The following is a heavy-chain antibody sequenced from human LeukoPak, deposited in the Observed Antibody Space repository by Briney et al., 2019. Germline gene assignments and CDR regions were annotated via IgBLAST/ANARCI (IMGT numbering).Heavy chain of an antibody. CDR2: MNPNSGNT. V-gene: IGHV1-8*01. D-gene: IGHD6-19*01. CDR3: ARASSIAVAGADEIINYYYGMDV. Sequence: ASVKVSCKASGYTFTSYDINWVRQATGQGLEWMGWMNPNSGNTGYEQKFQGRVTMTRNTSISTAYMELSSLRSEDTAVYYCARASSIAVAGADEIINYYYGMDVWGQGTTVTVSS. J-gene: IGHJ6*02. CDR1: GYTFTSYD.